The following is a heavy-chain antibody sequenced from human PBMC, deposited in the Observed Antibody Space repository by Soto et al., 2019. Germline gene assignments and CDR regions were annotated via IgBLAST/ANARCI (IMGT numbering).Heavy chain of an antibody. CDR2: ISGSGDKT. CDR1: GFTFNHYA. CDR3: AKDRGAFWGFTN. D-gene: IGHD3-10*01. Sequence: EVQLLESGGGLVHPGGSLRLSCAASGFTFNHYAMSWVRQAPGKGLEWVSAISGSGDKTYHADSLKGRLAISRDNSKNTLFLQLNNLSGDDTAVYYRAKDRGAFWGFTNWGLGTLVTVSS. J-gene: IGHJ4*02. V-gene: IGHV3-23*01.